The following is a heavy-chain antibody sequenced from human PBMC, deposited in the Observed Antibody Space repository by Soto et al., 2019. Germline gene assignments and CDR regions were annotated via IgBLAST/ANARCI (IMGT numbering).Heavy chain of an antibody. CDR3: ARAGSQSSGSYRIDYYYYGMDV. CDR2: IIPIFGTS. D-gene: IGHD1-26*01. Sequence: QVQLVQSGAEGKKPGSSVKVSCKASGDTFSSYAISWVRQAPGQGLEWMGGIIPIFGTSNYAQKFQGRVTITADESTSTAYMELSSLRSEDTAVYYCARAGSQSSGSYRIDYYYYGMDVWGQGTTVTVSS. CDR1: GDTFSSYA. V-gene: IGHV1-69*12. J-gene: IGHJ6*02.